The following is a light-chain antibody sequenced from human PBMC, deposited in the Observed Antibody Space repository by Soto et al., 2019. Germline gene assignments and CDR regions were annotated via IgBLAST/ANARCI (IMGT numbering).Light chain of an antibody. CDR1: QSISTS. J-gene: IGKJ2*01. CDR2: DAS. V-gene: IGKV1-39*01. CDR3: LQTYTVPRT. Sequence: DIQMTQSPSSLSASVGDRVTITCRASQSISTSLCWFQQKPGRAPKLLISDASTLQSGVPSRVSGSGFGTDFTLTISSLQPEDFAAYYCLQTYTVPRTFGQGTNLDIK.